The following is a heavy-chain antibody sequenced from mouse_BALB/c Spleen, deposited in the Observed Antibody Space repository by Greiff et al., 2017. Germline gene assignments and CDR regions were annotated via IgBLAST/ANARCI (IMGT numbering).Heavy chain of an antibody. D-gene: IGHD2-1*01. CDR2: ISSGGSYT. CDR3: ARGGKDPYYFDY. CDR1: GFTFSSYG. V-gene: IGHV5-6*01. J-gene: IGHJ2*01. Sequence: EVNVVESGGDLVKPGGSLKLSCAASGFTFSSYGMSWVRQTPDKRLEWVATISSGGSYTYYPDSVKGRFTISRDNAKNTLYLQMSSLKSEDTAMYYCARGGKDPYYFDYWGQGTTLTVSS.